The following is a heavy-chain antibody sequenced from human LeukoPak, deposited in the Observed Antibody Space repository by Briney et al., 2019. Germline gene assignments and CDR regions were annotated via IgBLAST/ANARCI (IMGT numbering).Heavy chain of an antibody. V-gene: IGHV1-69*04. CDR3: ARDKSDIVVVAAAIQDYYYGMDV. CDR2: IIPIFGKA. D-gene: IGHD2-2*02. J-gene: IGHJ6*02. Sequence: ASVKVSCKASGGTFSSYAISWVRQAPGQGLEWMGRIIPIFGKANYAQKFQGRVTITADKSTNTAYMELSSLKSEDTAVYYCARDKSDIVVVAAAIQDYYYGMDVWGQGTTVTVSS. CDR1: GGTFSSYA.